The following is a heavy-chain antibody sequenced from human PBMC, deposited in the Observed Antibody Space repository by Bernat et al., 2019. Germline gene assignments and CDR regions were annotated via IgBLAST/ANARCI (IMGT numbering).Heavy chain of an antibody. J-gene: IGHJ5*02. CDR1: GFTFSSYS. CDR3: ARDLYTMVQGVISP. CDR2: IISSSSYR. D-gene: IGHD3-10*01. Sequence: EVQLVESGGGLVKPGGSLRLSCAASGFTFSSYSMNWVRQAPGKGLEWVPSIISSSSYRYYADSVKGRLTISRDNAKNSLYLQMNSLRAEDTAVYYCARDLYTMVQGVISPWGQGTLVTVSS. V-gene: IGHV3-21*01.